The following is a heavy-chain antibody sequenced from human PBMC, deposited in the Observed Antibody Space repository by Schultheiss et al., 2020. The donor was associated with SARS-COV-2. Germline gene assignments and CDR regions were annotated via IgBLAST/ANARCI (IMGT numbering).Heavy chain of an antibody. J-gene: IGHJ5*02. D-gene: IGHD6-19*01. Sequence: ASVKVSCKASGYTFTGYYMHWVRQAPGQGLEWMGRINPNGGGTNYAQKFQGRVTMTRDTSISTAYMELSRLRSDDTAVYYCARDLVARYSSGWYEWGRFDPWGQGTLVTVSS. CDR1: GYTFTGYY. CDR3: ARDLVARYSSGWYEWGRFDP. V-gene: IGHV1-2*06. CDR2: INPNGGGT.